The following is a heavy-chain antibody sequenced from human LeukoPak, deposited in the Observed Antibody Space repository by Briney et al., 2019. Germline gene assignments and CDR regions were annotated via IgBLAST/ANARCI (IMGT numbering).Heavy chain of an antibody. CDR2: FDPEDGET. Sequence: GASVKVSCKVSGYTLTELSMHWVRQAPGKGLEWMGGFDPEDGETIYAQKFQGRATMTEDTSTDTAYMELSSLRSEDTAVYYCATSRDLSWYWYYFDYWGQGTLVTVSS. J-gene: IGHJ4*02. V-gene: IGHV1-24*01. D-gene: IGHD6-13*01. CDR1: GYTLTELS. CDR3: ATSRDLSWYWYYFDY.